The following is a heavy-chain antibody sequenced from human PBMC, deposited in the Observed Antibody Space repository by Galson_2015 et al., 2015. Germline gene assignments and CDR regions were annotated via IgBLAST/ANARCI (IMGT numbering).Heavy chain of an antibody. CDR2: IWYDGSNK. CDR3: ARDRLRLGELSYIDY. CDR1: GFTFSSYG. V-gene: IGHV3-33*01. Sequence: SLRLSCAASGFTFSSYGMHWVRQAPGKGLEWVAVIWYDGSNKYYADSVKGRLTISRDNSKNTLYLQMNSLRAEDTAVYYCARDRLRLGELSYIDYWGQGTLVTVSS. D-gene: IGHD3-16*02. J-gene: IGHJ4*02.